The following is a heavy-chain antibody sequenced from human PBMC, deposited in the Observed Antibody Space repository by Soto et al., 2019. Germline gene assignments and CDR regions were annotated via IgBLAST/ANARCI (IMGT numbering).Heavy chain of an antibody. D-gene: IGHD3-3*01. J-gene: IGHJ6*02. CDR2: ISYDGSNK. Sequence: GGSLRLSCAASGFTFSSYAMHWVRQAPGKGLEWVAVISYDGSNKYYADSVKGRFTISRDNSKNTLYLQMNSLRAEDTAVYYCARDEGITIFGVVTHYYYYYGMDVWGQGTTVTVSS. V-gene: IGHV3-30-3*01. CDR3: ARDEGITIFGVVTHYYYYYGMDV. CDR1: GFTFSSYA.